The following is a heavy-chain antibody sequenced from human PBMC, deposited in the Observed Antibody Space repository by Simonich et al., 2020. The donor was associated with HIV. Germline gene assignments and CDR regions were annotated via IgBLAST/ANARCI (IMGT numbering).Heavy chain of an antibody. D-gene: IGHD7-27*01. J-gene: IGHJ3*02. CDR2: INSHTGGT. CDR3: ARAPGTGAWSYDAFDI. V-gene: IGHV1-2*06. Sequence: QVQLVQSGAEVTKPGASVKVSCKASGYTFTDYYIHWVRQAPGQGLEWMGRINSHTGGTNFAQKFQGRVTMTRDTAISTAYMELSSLTSDDTAVYYCARAPGTGAWSYDAFDIWGQGTMVTVSS. CDR1: GYTFTDYY.